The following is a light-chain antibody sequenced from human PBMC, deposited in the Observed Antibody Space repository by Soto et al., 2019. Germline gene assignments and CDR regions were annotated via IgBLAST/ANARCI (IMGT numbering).Light chain of an antibody. CDR3: SSFTTTNTYV. CDR1: SSDVGTHNF. Sequence: QSVLTQPASVSGSPGQSIAMSCTGTSSDVGTHNFVSWYQQHPGKAHKLIIYDVSNRPSGVSDRFFGSKSGNTASLTISGLQAEDEADYYCSSFTTTNTYVFGTGTKVTVL. CDR2: DVS. J-gene: IGLJ1*01. V-gene: IGLV2-14*03.